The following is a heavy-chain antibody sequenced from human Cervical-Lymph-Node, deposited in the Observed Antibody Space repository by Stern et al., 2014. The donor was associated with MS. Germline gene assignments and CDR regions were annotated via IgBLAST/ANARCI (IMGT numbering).Heavy chain of an antibody. J-gene: IGHJ2*01. V-gene: IGHV3-23*05. CDR1: GFTINNYA. CDR3: AKDVLQWCADV. D-gene: IGHD2-15*01. Sequence: EVQLLESGGGLVRPGGSLRLSCAVSGFTINNYAMIWVRQAPGKGLEWVAGLGSDTNTHYADSVRGRFTISRDNSKNTLYLQMNSLRAEDTAVYYCAKDVLQWCADVWGRGTLVTVSS. CDR2: LGSDTNT.